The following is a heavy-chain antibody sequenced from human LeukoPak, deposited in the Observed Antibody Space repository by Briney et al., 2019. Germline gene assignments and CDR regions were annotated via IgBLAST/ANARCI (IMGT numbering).Heavy chain of an antibody. V-gene: IGHV3-23*01. CDR3: AQNQWEFPA. CDR1: GFTFSSYA. CDR2: VSDSGGST. Sequence: GGSLRLSCVASGFTFSSYAMSWVRQAPGKGLEWVSGVSDSGGSTYYADSVQGRFTISRDNSKNTLYLQMNSLRAEDTATYFCAQNQWEFPAWGQGTLDTVSS. J-gene: IGHJ5*02. D-gene: IGHD1-26*01.